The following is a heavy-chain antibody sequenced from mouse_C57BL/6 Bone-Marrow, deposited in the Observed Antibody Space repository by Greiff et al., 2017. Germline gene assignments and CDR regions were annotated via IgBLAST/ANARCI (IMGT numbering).Heavy chain of an antibody. CDR2: ISNLAYSI. CDR3: ARQAYYYGSSEGWYFEV. CDR1: GFTFSDYG. Sequence: EVKLMESGGGLVQPGGSLKLSCAASGFTFSDYGMAWVRQAPRKGPEWVAFISNLAYSIYYADTVTGRFTISRENAKNTLYLEMSSLRSEDTAMYYCARQAYYYGSSEGWYFEVWGTGTTVTVSS. V-gene: IGHV5-15*01. D-gene: IGHD1-1*01. J-gene: IGHJ1*03.